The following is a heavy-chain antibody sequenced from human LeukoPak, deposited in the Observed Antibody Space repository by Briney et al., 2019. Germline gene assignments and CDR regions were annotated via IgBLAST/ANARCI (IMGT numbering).Heavy chain of an antibody. CDR2: IWYGGSNK. Sequence: GGSLRLSCAASGFTFSSYGMHWVRQAPGKGLEWVAVIWYGGSNKYYADSVKGRFTISRDNSKNTLYLQMNSLRAEDTAVYYCARDPITPRTIPSGWFDPWGQGTLVTVSS. J-gene: IGHJ5*02. V-gene: IGHV3-33*08. CDR3: ARDPITPRTIPSGWFDP. CDR1: GFTFSSYG. D-gene: IGHD1-20*01.